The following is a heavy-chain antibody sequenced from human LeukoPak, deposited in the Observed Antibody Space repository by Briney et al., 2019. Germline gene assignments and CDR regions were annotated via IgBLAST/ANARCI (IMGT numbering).Heavy chain of an antibody. CDR3: ARLTRASYWFDP. V-gene: IGHV1-69*13. D-gene: IGHD3-16*01. CDR1: GGTFSSYA. J-gene: IGHJ5*02. CDR2: IIPIFGTA. Sequence: ASMKVSCKASGGTFSSYAIGWVRQAPGQGLEWMGGIIPIFGTANYAQKFQGRVTITADESTSTAYMELSSLRSEDTAVYYCARLTRASYWFDPWGQGTLVTVSS.